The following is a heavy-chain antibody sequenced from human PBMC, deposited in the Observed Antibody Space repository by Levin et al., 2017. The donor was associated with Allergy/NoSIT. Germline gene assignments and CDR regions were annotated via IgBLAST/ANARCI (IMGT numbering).Heavy chain of an antibody. CDR3: AKHNFANDEFDV. CDR1: GFTFDDYY. Sequence: GGSLRLSCVASGFTFDDYYISWIRQAPGRGLQWMSYISSSGSTMSYADSVKGRLTISRDNAKKSVFLHMNSLSADDTAVYFCAKHNFANDEFDVWGQGTMVTVSS. CDR2: ISSSGSTM. D-gene: IGHD5-24*01. J-gene: IGHJ3*01. V-gene: IGHV3-11*01.